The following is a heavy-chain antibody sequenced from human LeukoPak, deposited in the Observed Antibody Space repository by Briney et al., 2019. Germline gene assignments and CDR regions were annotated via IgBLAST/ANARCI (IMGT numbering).Heavy chain of an antibody. CDR1: GFTFNSYT. CDR3: ARGVEYSSSSAGSYFDY. D-gene: IGHD6-6*01. V-gene: IGHV3-21*01. CDR2: ISSSSSYI. Sequence: GGSLRLSCAASGFTFNSYTMNWVRQAPGKGLEWVSSISSSSSYIYYSDSVKGRFTISRDNAKNSLYLQMNSLRAEDTAVYYCARGVEYSSSSAGSYFDYWGQGTLVTVSS. J-gene: IGHJ4*02.